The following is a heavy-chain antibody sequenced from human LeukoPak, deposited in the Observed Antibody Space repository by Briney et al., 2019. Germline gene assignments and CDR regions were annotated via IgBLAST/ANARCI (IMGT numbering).Heavy chain of an antibody. V-gene: IGHV4-39*07. CDR1: GGSISSSSYY. Sequence: SETLSLTCTVSGGSISSSSYYWGWLRQPPGKGLEWIGSIFYSGSTFYNPSLKSRVTISVDTSKDQFSLKLSSVTAEDTAVYYCARDQDYYDSSGYISQLECWGQGTLVTVSS. CDR3: ARDQDYYDSSGYISQLEC. D-gene: IGHD3-22*01. CDR2: IFYSGST. J-gene: IGHJ4*02.